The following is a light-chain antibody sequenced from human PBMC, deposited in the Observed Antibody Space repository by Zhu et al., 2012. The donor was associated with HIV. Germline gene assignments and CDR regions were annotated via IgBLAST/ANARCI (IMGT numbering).Light chain of an antibody. CDR1: QDISNY. J-gene: IGKJ4*01. CDR3: QKYDSVPPPT. V-gene: IGKV1-27*01. Sequence: DIQMTQSPSSLSVSVGDRVTITCRASQDISNYLAWYQQKPGKVPNLLIYGASTLQSGVPSRFSGSGSGTDFTPTISSLQPEDVATYYCQKYDSVPPPTFGGGTKVDIK. CDR2: GAS.